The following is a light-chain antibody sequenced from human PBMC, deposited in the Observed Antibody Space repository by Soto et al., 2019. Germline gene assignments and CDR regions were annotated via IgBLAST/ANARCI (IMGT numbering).Light chain of an antibody. V-gene: IGLV2-14*01. CDR3: CSYTSSPYL. CDR1: SSDIGRYGF. CDR2: EVN. J-gene: IGLJ1*01. Sequence: QSVLAQPAPVSGSPGQSITISCTGSSSDIGRYGFVSWYQQLPGKSPKLLLFEVNHRPSGGSDRFSGSKSGTTAALSISRLQADDEAHYYCCSYTSSPYLFGSGTKVTVL.